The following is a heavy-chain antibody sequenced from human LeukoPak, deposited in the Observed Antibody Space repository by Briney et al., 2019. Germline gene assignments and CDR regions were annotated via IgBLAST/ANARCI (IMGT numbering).Heavy chain of an antibody. Sequence: SETLSLTCTVSGGSISSSSYYWGWIRQPPGKGLEWIGSIYYSGSTYYNPSLKSRVTISVDTSKNQFSLKPSSVTAADTAVYYCARRRSEANWGFIDYWGQGTLVTVSS. V-gene: IGHV4-39*01. CDR2: IYYSGST. CDR3: ARRRSEANWGFIDY. D-gene: IGHD7-27*01. J-gene: IGHJ4*02. CDR1: GGSISSSSYY.